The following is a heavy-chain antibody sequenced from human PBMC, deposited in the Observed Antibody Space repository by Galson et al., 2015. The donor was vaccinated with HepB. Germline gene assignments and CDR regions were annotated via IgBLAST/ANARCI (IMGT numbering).Heavy chain of an antibody. CDR1: GYTFTSYG. J-gene: IGHJ6*02. V-gene: IGHV1-18*04. D-gene: IGHD6-19*01. Sequence: SVKVSCKASGYTFTSYGISWVRQAPGQGLEWMGWISAYNGNTNYAQKLQGRVTMTTDTSTSTAYMELRSLRSDDTAVYYCARDPQWLVKKPIHYYGMDVWGQGTTVTVSS. CDR3: ARDPQWLVKKPIHYYGMDV. CDR2: ISAYNGNT.